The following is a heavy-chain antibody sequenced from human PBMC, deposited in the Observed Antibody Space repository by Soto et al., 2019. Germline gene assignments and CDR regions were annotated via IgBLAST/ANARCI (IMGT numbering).Heavy chain of an antibody. V-gene: IGHV3-30-3*01. D-gene: IGHD5-12*01. CDR2: ISYDGSNK. Sequence: QVQLVESGGGVVQPGRSLRLSCAASGFTFSSYAMHWVRQAPGKGLEWVAVISYDGSNKYYADSVKGRFTISRDNSKNTLYLQMNSLRAEDTAVYYCARDGGGYDTTLDYWGQGTLVTVSS. J-gene: IGHJ4*02. CDR1: GFTFSSYA. CDR3: ARDGGGYDTTLDY.